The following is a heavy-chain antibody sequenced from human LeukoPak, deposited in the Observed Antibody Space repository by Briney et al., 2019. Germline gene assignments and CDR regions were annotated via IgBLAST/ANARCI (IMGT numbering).Heavy chain of an antibody. V-gene: IGHV1-2*02. CDR3: ARDLGCSSTSCRTDY. Sequence: ASVKVSCKASGYTFTGYYIHWVRQAPGQGLEWMGWINPNSGGTNYAQKFQGRVTMTRDTSISTAYMELSRLRSDDTAVYYCARDLGCSSTSCRTDYWGQGTLVTVSS. J-gene: IGHJ4*02. D-gene: IGHD2-2*01. CDR1: GYTFTGYY. CDR2: INPNSGGT.